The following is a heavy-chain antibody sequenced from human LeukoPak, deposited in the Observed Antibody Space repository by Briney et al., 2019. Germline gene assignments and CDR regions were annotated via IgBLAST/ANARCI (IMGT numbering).Heavy chain of an antibody. D-gene: IGHD2-2*01. V-gene: IGHV3-33*08. CDR2: IWYDGSNK. J-gene: IGHJ6*02. CDR3: ARVTGYCSSTSCFDHGMDV. CDR1: GFTFSSYA. Sequence: GGSLRLSCAASGFTFSSYAMSWVRQAPGKGLEWVAVIWYDGSNKYYADSVKGRFTISRDNSKNTLYLQMNSLRAEDTAVYYCARVTGYCSSTSCFDHGMDVWGQGTTVTVSS.